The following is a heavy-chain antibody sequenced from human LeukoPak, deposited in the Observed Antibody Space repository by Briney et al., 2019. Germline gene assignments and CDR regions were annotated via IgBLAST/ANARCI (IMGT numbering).Heavy chain of an antibody. J-gene: IGHJ3*01. Sequence: PGGSLRLSCAASGFTFSDSAMTWVRQAPGKGLDWVSLISFSGANTYYADSVKGRFTISRDNSKNTLSLQMNSLRVEDTAIYYCAKDIQLSTWGLGTMVTVSS. CDR2: ISFSGANT. CDR3: AKDIQLST. CDR1: GFTFSDSA. D-gene: IGHD5-24*01. V-gene: IGHV3-23*01.